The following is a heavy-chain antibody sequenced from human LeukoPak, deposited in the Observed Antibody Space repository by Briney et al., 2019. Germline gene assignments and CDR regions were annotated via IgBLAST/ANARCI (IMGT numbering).Heavy chain of an antibody. CDR3: TRADILTGYYVYYFDY. Sequence: GGSLRLSCTASGFTFGDYAMSRVRQAPGKGLEWVGFIRSKAYGGTTEYAASVKGRFTISRDDSKSIAYLQMNSLKTEDTAVYYCTRADILTGYYVYYFDYWGQGTLVTVSS. D-gene: IGHD3-9*01. V-gene: IGHV3-49*04. J-gene: IGHJ4*02. CDR1: GFTFGDYA. CDR2: IRSKAYGGTT.